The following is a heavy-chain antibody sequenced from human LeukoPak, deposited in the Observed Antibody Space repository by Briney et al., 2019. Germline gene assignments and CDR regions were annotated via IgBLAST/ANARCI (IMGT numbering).Heavy chain of an antibody. CDR1: GGSISSYY. V-gene: IGHV4-59*08. CDR3: ARAVGVGRGTYFDL. J-gene: IGHJ2*01. D-gene: IGHD1-1*01. Sequence: SETLSLTCTVSGGSISSYYWSWIRQPPGKGLEWIGYISYSGSSNYNPSLKSRVTISVDTSKNQFSLKLSSVTAADTAVHYCARAVGVGRGTYFDLWGRGTLVTVSS. CDR2: ISYSGSS.